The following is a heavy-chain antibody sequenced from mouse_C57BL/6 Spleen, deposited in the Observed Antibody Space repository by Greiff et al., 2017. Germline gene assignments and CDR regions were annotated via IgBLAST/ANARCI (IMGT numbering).Heavy chain of an antibody. Sequence: VQLQQPGAELVKPGASVKMSCKASGYTFTSYWITWVKQRPGQGLEWIGDIYPGSGSTNYNEKFKSKATLTVDTSSSTAYMQLSSLTSEDSAVYYCARGGFDYDQALAYWGQGTLVTVSA. CDR2: IYPGSGST. V-gene: IGHV1-55*01. CDR1: GYTFTSYW. D-gene: IGHD2-4*01. J-gene: IGHJ3*01. CDR3: ARGGFDYDQALAY.